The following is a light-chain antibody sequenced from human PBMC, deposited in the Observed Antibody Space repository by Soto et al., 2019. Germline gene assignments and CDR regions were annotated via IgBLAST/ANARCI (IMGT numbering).Light chain of an antibody. CDR1: SSNSGNNG. Sequence: QSALTQSPSVSEAPRQRVTISCSGSSSNSGNNGVNWYQQLPGKAPKLLIYYDDLKPSGVSARFSGSKSGTSASLAISGLQSEDEADYYCATWDDSMNAYVFGIGTK. CDR2: YDD. CDR3: ATWDDSMNAYV. J-gene: IGLJ1*01. V-gene: IGLV1-36*01.